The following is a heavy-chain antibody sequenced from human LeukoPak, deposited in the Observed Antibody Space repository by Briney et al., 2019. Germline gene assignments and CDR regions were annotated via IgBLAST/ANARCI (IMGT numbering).Heavy chain of an antibody. CDR1: GFIFSSHW. D-gene: IGHD3-10*01. CDR2: IKYYGSEQ. Sequence: PGGSLRLSCTSSGFIFSSHWMNWVRQAPGKGPEWVANIKYYGSEQYYVDSVKGRFSISRDNTKNLLYLQMNSLRVEDTAVYYCARDYGWSFANWGQGTLVTVSS. CDR3: ARDYGWSFAN. V-gene: IGHV3-7*03. J-gene: IGHJ4*02.